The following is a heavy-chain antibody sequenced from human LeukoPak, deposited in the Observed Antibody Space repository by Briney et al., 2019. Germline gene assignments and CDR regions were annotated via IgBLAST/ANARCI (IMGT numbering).Heavy chain of an antibody. CDR1: GYSFTSYR. Sequence: GGSLMIICTDSGYSFTSYRISWVRQMPAKSLKYMGIIYPGDSDTRYSPSFQGQVTISADKSINTAYLQWSSLKASDTAMYYCASAYSYIHFDYWGQGTLVTVSS. J-gene: IGHJ4*02. D-gene: IGHD5-18*01. V-gene: IGHV5-51*01. CDR2: IYPGDSDT. CDR3: ASAYSYIHFDY.